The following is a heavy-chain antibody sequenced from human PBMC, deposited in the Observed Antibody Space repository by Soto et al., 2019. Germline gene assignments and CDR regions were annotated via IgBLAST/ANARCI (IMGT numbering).Heavy chain of an antibody. CDR1: GYTFTSYG. D-gene: IGHD6-13*01. V-gene: IGHV1-18*01. J-gene: IGHJ3*02. Sequence: QVQLVQAGAEVKKPGASVKVSCKASGYTFTSYGISWVRQAPGQGFECMGWISAYNGNTNDAQNLQGRVTMTTDTSTSKEYMELRSLRSNDTAVYYYARDARPSIAAAGTPDGFDIWGQGTMVTGSS. CDR3: ARDARPSIAAAGTPDGFDI. CDR2: ISAYNGNT.